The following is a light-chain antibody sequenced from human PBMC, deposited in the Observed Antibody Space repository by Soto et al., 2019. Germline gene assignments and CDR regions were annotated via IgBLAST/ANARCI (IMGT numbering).Light chain of an antibody. V-gene: IGKV3-20*01. J-gene: IGKJ1*01. CDR1: QSVGSNL. CDR2: GAS. CDR3: QQYNTSPRT. Sequence: EIVLTQSPGTLSLSPGERATLSCRARQSVGSNLLAWYQQKRGQAPRLLIYGASNRATGIADRFSGSGSGTDFTLTISRLEPEDFAVYYCQQYNTSPRTFGQGTKVEIK.